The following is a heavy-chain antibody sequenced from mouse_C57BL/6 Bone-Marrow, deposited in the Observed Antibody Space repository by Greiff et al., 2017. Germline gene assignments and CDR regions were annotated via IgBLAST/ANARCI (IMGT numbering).Heavy chain of an antibody. Sequence: EVQGVESGGGLVQPGESLKLSCESNEYEFPSHDMSWVRKTPEKRLELVAAINSDGGSTYYPDTMERRFIISRDNTKKTLYLQMSSLRSEDTALYYWARQNYGSSHHWYFDVWGTGTTVTVSS. CDR1: EYEFPSHD. V-gene: IGHV5-2*01. CDR2: INSDGGST. D-gene: IGHD1-1*01. J-gene: IGHJ1*03. CDR3: ARQNYGSSHHWYFDV.